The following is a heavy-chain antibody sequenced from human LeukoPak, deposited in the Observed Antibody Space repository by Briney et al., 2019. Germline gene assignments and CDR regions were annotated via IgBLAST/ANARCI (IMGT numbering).Heavy chain of an antibody. V-gene: IGHV4-59*08. J-gene: IGHJ5*02. D-gene: IGHD3-10*01. CDR3: ARRRAEGGSNGHYYWFDP. CDR2: TYYSGTT. Sequence: SVTLSLTCTVSSDSINDFYWGWIRPPQGEVREWVGYTYYSGTTKYNPSHQSRVTITVDTSKTQFSLKLSPVTAADTAVYYCARRRAEGGSNGHYYWFDPRGPGTLVTVSS. CDR1: SDSINDFY.